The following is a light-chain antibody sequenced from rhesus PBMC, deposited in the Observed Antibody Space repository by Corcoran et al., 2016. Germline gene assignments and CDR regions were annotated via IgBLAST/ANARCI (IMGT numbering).Light chain of an antibody. CDR3: GSWDNSGNHYI. CDR1: SLKTYY. Sequence: SSGLTQEPALSVALGHTVRMTCQGDSLKTYYASWYQQKPGQVPVLVIYGNTNRPSGIPGLFSGFWSGKTGSLTITGAQVEDEADYYCGSWDNSGNHYIFGAGTRLTVL. V-gene: IGLV3S11*01. J-gene: IGLJ1*01. CDR2: GNT.